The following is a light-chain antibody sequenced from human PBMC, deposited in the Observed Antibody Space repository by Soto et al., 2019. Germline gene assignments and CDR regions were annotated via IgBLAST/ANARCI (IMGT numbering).Light chain of an antibody. Sequence: QLVLTQSPSASASLGDSVKFTCTLASGHSNYAIAWHQQQPEKGPRYLMRVNSDGSHSQGDGIPDRFSGSSSGAERYLTIASLPSEDEADYYCQTWGTGILVFGGRTQLTVL. V-gene: IGLV4-69*01. CDR1: SGHSNYA. J-gene: IGLJ7*01. CDR2: VNSDGSH. CDR3: QTWGTGILV.